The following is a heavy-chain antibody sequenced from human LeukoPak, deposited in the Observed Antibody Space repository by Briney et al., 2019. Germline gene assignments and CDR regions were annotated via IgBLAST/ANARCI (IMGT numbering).Heavy chain of an antibody. V-gene: IGHV3-53*01. D-gene: IGHD2-8*01. CDR3: AREGGAGGTIDY. Sequence: GWSLRLSCAASGFTVSSNYMSWVRQAPGKGLEWLSVIYSGGSTYYADSVKGRFTISRDNSKNTLYLQMNSPRAEDTAVYYCAREGGAGGTIDYWGQGTLVTVSS. CDR2: IYSGGST. CDR1: GFTVSSNY. J-gene: IGHJ4*02.